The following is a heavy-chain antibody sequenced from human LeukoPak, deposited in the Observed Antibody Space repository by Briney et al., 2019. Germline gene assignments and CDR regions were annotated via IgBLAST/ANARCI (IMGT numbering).Heavy chain of an antibody. CDR3: AREVGYCSGGSCYHFDY. CDR2: INPSGGST. CDR1: GYTFTSYY. V-gene: IGHV1-46*01. D-gene: IGHD2-15*01. Sequence: GASVKVSCKASGYTFTSYYMHWVRQAPGQGLEWMGIINPSGGSTSYAQKFQGRVTMTRDTSTSTVYMELSSLRSEDTAVYYCAREVGYCSGGSCYHFDYWGQGTLVTVSS. J-gene: IGHJ4*02.